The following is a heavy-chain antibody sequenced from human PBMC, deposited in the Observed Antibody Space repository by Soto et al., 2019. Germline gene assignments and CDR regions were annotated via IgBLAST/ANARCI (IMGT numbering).Heavy chain of an antibody. CDR2: ISGSGGST. Sequence: GGALGLSCAALGFPLCFLTKGRGRQAPRKGVGWVSAISGSGGSTYYADSVKGRFTISRDNSKNTLYLQMNSLRAEDTAVYYCAKAGYCSSATCATRYYYMDVWGKGTTVRLL. CDR3: AKAGYCSSATCATRYYYMDV. D-gene: IGHD2-2*01. J-gene: IGHJ6*03. CDR1: GFPLCFLT. V-gene: IGHV3-23*01.